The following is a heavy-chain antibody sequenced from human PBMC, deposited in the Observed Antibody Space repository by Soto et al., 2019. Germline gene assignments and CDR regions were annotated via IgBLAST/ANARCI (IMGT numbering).Heavy chain of an antibody. CDR2: LVVGSGNT. D-gene: IGHD3-3*01. CDR1: GFMFTSSA. V-gene: IGHV1-58*01. J-gene: IGHJ4*02. CDR3: AAVPVLRFLKWLPAYFDY. Sequence: ASVKVSCKTSGFMFTSSAVQWVRQARGQRLEWIGWLVVGSGNTHYAQHFQERVTLTRDMSTGTAYMELGSLRSEDTAVYYCAAVPVLRFLKWLPAYFDYWGQGTLVTVSS.